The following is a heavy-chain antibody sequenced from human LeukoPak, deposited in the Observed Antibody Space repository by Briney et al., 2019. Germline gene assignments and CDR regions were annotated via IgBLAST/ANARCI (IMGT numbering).Heavy chain of an antibody. D-gene: IGHD6-13*01. Sequence: PSETLSLTCTVSGYSIISSYYWGWIRQPPGKGLEWIGSTFHSGSTNYNPSLKSRVTVSVDTSKNQFSLKLSSVTAADTAVYYCARQGIAAAGSWFDPWGQGTLVTVSS. J-gene: IGHJ5*02. CDR2: TFHSGST. CDR1: GYSIISSYY. CDR3: ARQGIAAAGSWFDP. V-gene: IGHV4-38-2*02.